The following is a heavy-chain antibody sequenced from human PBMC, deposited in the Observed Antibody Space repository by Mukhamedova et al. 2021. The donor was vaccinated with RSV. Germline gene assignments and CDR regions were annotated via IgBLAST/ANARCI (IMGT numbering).Heavy chain of an antibody. J-gene: IGHJ6*01. V-gene: IGHV3-30*04. CDR2: ISYDGSNK. CDR3: ARDGGYCSGGSCSYY. D-gene: IGHD2-15*01. Sequence: GLEWVAVISYDGSNKYYADSVKGRFTISRDNSKNTLYLQMNSLRAEDTAMYYCARDGGYCSGGSCSYY.